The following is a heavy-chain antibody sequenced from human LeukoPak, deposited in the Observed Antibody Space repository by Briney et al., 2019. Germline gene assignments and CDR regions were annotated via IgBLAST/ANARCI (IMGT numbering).Heavy chain of an antibody. CDR2: ISSGSTYI. CDR1: GXTFSSSS. J-gene: IGHJ4*02. D-gene: IGHD5-24*01. V-gene: IGHV3-21*01. CDR3: AREAAVETH. Sequence: GGSLRLSCAASGXTFSSSSINWVRQAPGKGLEWVSYISSGSTYIYYADSVKGRFTISRDNAKNSLYLQMNNLRAEDTAVYYCAREAAVETHWGQGTLVTVSS.